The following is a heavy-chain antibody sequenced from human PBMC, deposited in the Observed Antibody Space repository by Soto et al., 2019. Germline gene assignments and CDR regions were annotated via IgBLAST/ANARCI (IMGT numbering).Heavy chain of an antibody. J-gene: IGHJ3*02. CDR3: ARVKHSSSWPRPDAFDI. CDR1: GGSISSYY. CDR2: IYYSGST. Sequence: SETLSLTCTVSGGSISSYYWSWIRQPPGKGLEWIGYIYYSGSTNYNPSLKSRVTISVDTSKNQFSLKLSSVTAADTAMYYCARVKHSSSWPRPDAFDIWGQGTMVTVSS. D-gene: IGHD6-13*01. V-gene: IGHV4-59*01.